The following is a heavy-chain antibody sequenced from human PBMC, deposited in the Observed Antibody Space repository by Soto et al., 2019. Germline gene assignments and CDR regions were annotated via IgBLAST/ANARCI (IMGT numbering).Heavy chain of an antibody. Sequence: GAALRLCCSGSGLTLSCYAMHSFHQAPGKGLEYVSAISSNGGSTYYADSVKGRFTISRDNSKNTLYLQMGSLRAEDMAVYYCARGVVVTAPPDYWGQGTLVTVSS. J-gene: IGHJ4*02. CDR1: GLTLSCYA. V-gene: IGHV3-64*02. CDR2: ISSNGGST. D-gene: IGHD2-21*02. CDR3: ARGVVVTAPPDY.